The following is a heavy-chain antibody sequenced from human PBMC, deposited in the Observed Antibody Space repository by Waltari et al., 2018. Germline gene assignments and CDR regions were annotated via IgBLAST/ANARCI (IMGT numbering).Heavy chain of an antibody. J-gene: IGHJ4*02. V-gene: IGHV3-21*01. CDR1: GFTFSSYS. D-gene: IGHD1-7*01. CDR3: AATTVDY. CDR2: ISSSSSYI. Sequence: EVQLVESGGGLVKPGGSLRLSCAASGFTFSSYSMNWVLQAAGKGLELVSSISSSSSYIYYADSVKGRFTISRDNAKNSLYLQMNSLRAEDTAVYYCAATTVDYWGQGTLVTVSS.